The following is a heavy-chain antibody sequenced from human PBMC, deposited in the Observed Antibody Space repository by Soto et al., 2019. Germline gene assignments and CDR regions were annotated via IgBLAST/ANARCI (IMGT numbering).Heavy chain of an antibody. Sequence: PGGSLRLSCAASGFTFSSYAMSWVRQAPGKGLEWVSAISGSGGSTYYADSVKGRFTISRDNSKNTMYLQMNSQKAEDTAVYYCAKDSEQPTNWFDPWGQGTLVTVSS. D-gene: IGHD6-13*01. CDR2: ISGSGGST. J-gene: IGHJ5*02. V-gene: IGHV3-23*01. CDR1: GFTFSSYA. CDR3: AKDSEQPTNWFDP.